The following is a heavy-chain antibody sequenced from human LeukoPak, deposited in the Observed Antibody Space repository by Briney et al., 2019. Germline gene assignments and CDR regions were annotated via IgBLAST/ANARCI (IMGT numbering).Heavy chain of an antibody. CDR3: ARASNSWYVDY. CDR2: IYYSGST. D-gene: IGHD6-13*01. V-gene: IGHV4-61*01. Sequence: PSETLSLTCTVSGGSISSSSYYWSWIRQPPGKGLEWIGYIYYSGSTNYNPSLKSRVTISVDTSKNQFSLKLSSVTAADTAVYYCARASNSWYVDYWGQGTLVTVSS. CDR1: GGSISSSSYY. J-gene: IGHJ4*02.